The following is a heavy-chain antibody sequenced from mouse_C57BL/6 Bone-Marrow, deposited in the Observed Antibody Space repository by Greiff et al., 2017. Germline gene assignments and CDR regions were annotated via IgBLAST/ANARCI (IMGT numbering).Heavy chain of an antibody. D-gene: IGHD2-3*01. Sequence: VQLQQSGPELVKPGASVKISCKASGYAFSSSWMNWVKQRPEKSLEWIGEINPSTGGTTYNQKFKAKATLTVDKSSSTAYMQLKSLTSEDSAVYYGARDDVYYAMDYWGQGTSVTVSS. J-gene: IGHJ4*01. CDR2: INPSTGGT. CDR1: GYAFSSSW. V-gene: IGHV1-42*01. CDR3: ARDDVYYAMDY.